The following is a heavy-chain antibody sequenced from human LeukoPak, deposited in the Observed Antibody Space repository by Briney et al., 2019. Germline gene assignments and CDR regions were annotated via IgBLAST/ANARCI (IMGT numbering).Heavy chain of an antibody. CDR3: ARNAYGAQTPSDV. V-gene: IGHV3-74*01. Sequence: GGSLRLSCAASGFTFSSSWMHWVRQAPGKGLVWVSRINSDGSTTTYADSVRGRFTISRDNAKNSLYLQMNSLRAEDTAVYYCARNAYGAQTPSDVWGQGTTVTVSS. CDR1: GFTFSSSW. D-gene: IGHD4-17*01. CDR2: INSDGSTT. J-gene: IGHJ6*02.